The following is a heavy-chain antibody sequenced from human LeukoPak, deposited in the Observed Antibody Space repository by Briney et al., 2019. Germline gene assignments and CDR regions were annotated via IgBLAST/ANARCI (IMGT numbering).Heavy chain of an antibody. CDR3: ARDSGDYGDPHLSSDY. CDR2: ISSSSNTI. V-gene: IGHV3-48*01. Sequence: GGSLRLSCAASGFTFSSYNMNWVRQAPGKGLEWVSYISSSSNTIYYADSVKGRFTISRDNAKNSLYLQMNSLRAEDTAVYYCARDSGDYGDPHLSSDYWGQGTLVTVSS. CDR1: GFTFSSYN. J-gene: IGHJ4*02. D-gene: IGHD4-17*01.